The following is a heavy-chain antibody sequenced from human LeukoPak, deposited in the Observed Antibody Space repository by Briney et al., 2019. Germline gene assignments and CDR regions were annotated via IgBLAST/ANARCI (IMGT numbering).Heavy chain of an antibody. J-gene: IGHJ4*02. CDR2: ISGSGDNT. CDR3: ARDWAEIFGVVRPYSFDY. CDR1: GFTFSSHG. Sequence: GGSLRLSCAASGFTFSSHGMSWVRQAPGKGLERVSAISGSGDNTYYADSVKGRFTISRDNSKNTLYLQMNSLRAEDTAVYYCARDWAEIFGVVRPYSFDYWGQGNLVTVSS. D-gene: IGHD3-3*01. V-gene: IGHV3-23*01.